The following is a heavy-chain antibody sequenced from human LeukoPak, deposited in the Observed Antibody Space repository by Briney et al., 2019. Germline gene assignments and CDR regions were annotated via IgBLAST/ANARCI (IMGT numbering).Heavy chain of an antibody. D-gene: IGHD3-10*01. J-gene: IGHJ6*03. V-gene: IGHV1-69*13. Sequence: ASVKVSCKASGYTFTGYYMHWVRQAPGQGLEWMGGIIPIFGTANYAQKFQGRVTITADESTSTAYMELSSLRSEDTAVYYCARDIGGSGSYYNPGGYYYMDVWGKGTTVTISS. CDR3: ARDIGGSGSYYNPGGYYYMDV. CDR2: IIPIFGTA. CDR1: GYTFTGYY.